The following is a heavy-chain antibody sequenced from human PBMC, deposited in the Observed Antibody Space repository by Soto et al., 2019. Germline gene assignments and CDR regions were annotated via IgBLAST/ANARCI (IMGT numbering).Heavy chain of an antibody. CDR2: INHSGST. Sequence: SETLSLTCAVYGGSFSGYYWTWIRQPPGTGLEWIGEINHSGSTNYNPSLKSRVTISVDTSKNQFSLKLTSVTAADTAVYFCARRVTVTKNYFDHWGQGTLVTVSS. D-gene: IGHD4-17*01. V-gene: IGHV4-34*01. J-gene: IGHJ4*02. CDR1: GGSFSGYY. CDR3: ARRVTVTKNYFDH.